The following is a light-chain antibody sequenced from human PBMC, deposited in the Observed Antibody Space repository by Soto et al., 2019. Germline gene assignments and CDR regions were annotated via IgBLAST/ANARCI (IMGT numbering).Light chain of an antibody. J-gene: IGKJ1*01. CDR2: DAS. Sequence: EIVITQSPATLSVSPGERATLSCRASQSVSSNLAWYQQKPGQAPRLLIYDASTRATGIPARFSGSGSGTEFTLTISSLQSEDFAVYYCQHYNNWPRTVGQGTKVEI. V-gene: IGKV3-15*01. CDR3: QHYNNWPRT. CDR1: QSVSSN.